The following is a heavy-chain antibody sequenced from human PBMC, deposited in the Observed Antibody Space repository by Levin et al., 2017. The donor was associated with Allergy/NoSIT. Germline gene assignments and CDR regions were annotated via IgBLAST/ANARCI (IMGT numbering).Heavy chain of an antibody. V-gene: IGHV3-7*01. CDR1: GFTFSNYW. J-gene: IGHJ4*02. D-gene: IGHD6-13*01. CDR3: VKTRFYSSSWCFDY. Sequence: QTGGSLRLSCAASGFTFSNYWMSWVRQAPGKGLEWVVNIKEDGTETFYVDSVKGRFTASRDNAKNSLFLQMSHLRVEDTAVYHCVKTRFYSSSWCFDYWGQGTLVTVSS. CDR2: IKEDGTET.